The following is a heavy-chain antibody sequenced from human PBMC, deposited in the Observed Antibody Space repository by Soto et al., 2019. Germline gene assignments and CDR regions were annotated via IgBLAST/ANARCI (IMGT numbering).Heavy chain of an antibody. CDR2: IYYSGST. Sequence: PSETLSLTCTVSGGSISSSSYYWGWIRQPPGKGLEWIGSIYYSGSTYYNPSLKSRVTISVDTSKNQFSLKLSSVTAADTAVYYCARGIMVRGVRYGSNRHYGMDVWGQGTTVTVSS. D-gene: IGHD3-10*01. CDR1: GGSISSSSYY. CDR3: ARGIMVRGVRYGSNRHYGMDV. V-gene: IGHV4-39*01. J-gene: IGHJ6*02.